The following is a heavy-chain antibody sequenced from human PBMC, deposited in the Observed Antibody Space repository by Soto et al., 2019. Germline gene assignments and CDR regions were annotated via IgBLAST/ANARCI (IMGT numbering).Heavy chain of an antibody. D-gene: IGHD3-10*01. Sequence: EVQLVESGGGLVQPGGSLRLSCVASKFTFSNYWMTWVRQAPGKGLEWVANIKEDGSEKYYVDSVKGRFTTSRDNAKNSLYLQMNSLRAEDTAVYYCARVYFKYDYWGQGTLVTVSS. CDR2: IKEDGSEK. V-gene: IGHV3-7*01. CDR3: ARVYFKYDY. J-gene: IGHJ4*02. CDR1: KFTFSNYW.